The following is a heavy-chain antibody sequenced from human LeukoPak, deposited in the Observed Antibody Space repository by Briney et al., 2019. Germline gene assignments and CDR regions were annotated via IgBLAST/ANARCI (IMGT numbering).Heavy chain of an antibody. CDR1: GDSISSLF. V-gene: IGHV4-4*07. D-gene: IGHD3-10*01. J-gene: IGHJ5*02. Sequence: SETLSLTCTVSGDSISSLFLSWIRQPAGRGLEWIGRIYGSRSTTYNPSLKSRVTMSVDTSKNQFSLKLTSVTAADTAVYYCARDSGTTGEVKFDPWGHGILVTVSS. CDR3: ARDSGTTGEVKFDP. CDR2: IYGSRST.